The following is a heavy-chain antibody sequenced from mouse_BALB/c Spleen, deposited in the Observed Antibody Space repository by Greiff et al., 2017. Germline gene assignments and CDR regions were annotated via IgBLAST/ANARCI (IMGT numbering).Heavy chain of an antibody. V-gene: IGHV3-6*02. Sequence: EVQLQESGPGLVKPSQSLSLTCSVTGYSITSGYYWNWIRQFPGNKLEWMGYISYDGSNNYNPSLKNRISITRDTSKNQFFLKLNSVTTEDTATYYCAPIYYGYGYFDVWGAGTTVTVSS. D-gene: IGHD2-1*01. CDR2: ISYDGSN. CDR1: GYSITSGYY. CDR3: APIYYGYGYFDV. J-gene: IGHJ1*01.